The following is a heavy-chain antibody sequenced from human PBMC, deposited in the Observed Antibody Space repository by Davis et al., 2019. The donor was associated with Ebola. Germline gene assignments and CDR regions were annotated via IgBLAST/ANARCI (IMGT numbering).Heavy chain of an antibody. D-gene: IGHD3-16*02. CDR3: ARGPYYDYIWGSYRSEIPFDY. J-gene: IGHJ4*02. Sequence: SVKVSCKASGGTFSSYAISWVRQAPGQGLEWMGRIIPILGIANYAQKFQGRVTITADKSTSTAYMELSSLRSEDTAVYYCARGPYYDYIWGSYRSEIPFDYWGQGTLVTVSS. CDR1: GGTFSSYA. V-gene: IGHV1-69*04. CDR2: IIPILGIA.